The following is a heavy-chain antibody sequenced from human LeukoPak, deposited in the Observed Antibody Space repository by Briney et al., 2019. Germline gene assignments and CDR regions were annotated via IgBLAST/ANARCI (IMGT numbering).Heavy chain of an antibody. CDR3: ARGLGDRFGLIHSSGWYGDY. V-gene: IGHV4-34*01. D-gene: IGHD6-19*01. Sequence: PSETLSLTCAVYGGSFRGYYWSWIRQPPRKGLDWIGEINHSGSTNYNPSLKNRVTISVDTSKNQFSLKLSSVTAADTAVYYCARGLGDRFGLIHSSGWYGDYWGQGTLVTVSS. CDR2: INHSGST. CDR1: GGSFRGYY. J-gene: IGHJ4*02.